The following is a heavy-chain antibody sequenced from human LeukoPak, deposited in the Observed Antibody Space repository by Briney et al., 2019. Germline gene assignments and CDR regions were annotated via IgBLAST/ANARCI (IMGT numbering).Heavy chain of an antibody. CDR2: IKSDGSVT. J-gene: IGHJ4*02. CDR3: ALDINGDLFHI. D-gene: IGHD2-21*01. V-gene: IGHV3-74*01. CDR1: GFSFSAYW. Sequence: PGGSPRLSCAASGFSFSAYWIHWVRQAPGKGLVWVSSIKSDGSVTSYADAVKGRFSLSADNAKNTQYLQMNSLRAEDTAMYYCALDINGDLFHIWGQGTPVTVSS.